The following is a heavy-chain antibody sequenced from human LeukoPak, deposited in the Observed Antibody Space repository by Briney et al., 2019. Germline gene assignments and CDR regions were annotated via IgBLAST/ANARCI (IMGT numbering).Heavy chain of an antibody. J-gene: IGHJ4*02. CDR1: GGSFSGYY. Sequence: SETLSLTCAVYGGSFSGYYWSWIRQPPGKGLEWIGEINHSGSTNYNPSLKSRVTISVDTSKNQFSLKLSSVTAAETAVYYCASTVGYSSGWYGYWGQGTLVTVSS. V-gene: IGHV4-34*01. CDR3: ASTVGYSSGWYGY. D-gene: IGHD6-19*01. CDR2: INHSGST.